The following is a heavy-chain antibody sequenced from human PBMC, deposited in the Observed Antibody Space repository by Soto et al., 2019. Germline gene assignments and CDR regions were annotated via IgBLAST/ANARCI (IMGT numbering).Heavy chain of an antibody. Sequence: QITLKESGPSLVKPTQTLTLTCSVSGLSLTTSGVSVGWIRQPPGKALEWLALIYWDDDKRYSPSLKSRVTISKDTSKNQVVLKMTNMDPVDTGTYYCAHRRSVAAIHFDSWGQGTLVTVSS. D-gene: IGHD1-26*01. CDR2: IYWDDDK. J-gene: IGHJ4*02. CDR1: GLSLTTSGVS. CDR3: AHRRSVAAIHFDS. V-gene: IGHV2-5*02.